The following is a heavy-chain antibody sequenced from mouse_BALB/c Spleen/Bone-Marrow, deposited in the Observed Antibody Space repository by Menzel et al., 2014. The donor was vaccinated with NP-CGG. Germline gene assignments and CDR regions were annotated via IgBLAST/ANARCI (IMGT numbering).Heavy chain of an antibody. CDR2: IYPGNSDT. J-gene: IGHJ1*01. D-gene: IGHD1-1*01. CDR1: GYSFTSYW. CDR3: ARGLRWCFDV. Sequence: EVQLQQSGTVLARPGASVKMSWKASGYSFTSYWMHWVKERPGQGLEWIGAIYPGNSDTSYNQKFKGKAKLTAVTSASTAYMELSSLTNEDSAVYYCARGLRWCFDVWGAGTTVTVSS. V-gene: IGHV1-5*01.